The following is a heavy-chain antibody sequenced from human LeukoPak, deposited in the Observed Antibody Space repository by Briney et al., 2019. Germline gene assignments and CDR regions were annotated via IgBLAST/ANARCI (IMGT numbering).Heavy chain of an antibody. CDR3: ASTLRGYCYGPIDY. V-gene: IGHV4-38-2*02. J-gene: IGHJ4*02. D-gene: IGHD5-18*01. Sequence: SETLSLTCTVSGYSISSGYYWGWIRQPPGKGLEWIGSIYHSGSTYYNPSLKSRVTISVDTSKNQFSLKLSSVTAADTAVYYCASTLRGYCYGPIDYWGQGTLVTVSS. CDR2: IYHSGST. CDR1: GYSISSGYY.